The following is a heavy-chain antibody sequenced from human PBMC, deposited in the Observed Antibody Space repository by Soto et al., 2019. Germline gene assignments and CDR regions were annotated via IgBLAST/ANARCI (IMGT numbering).Heavy chain of an antibody. D-gene: IGHD3-10*01. V-gene: IGHV3-64*01. CDR2: IGSNGRST. CDR3: ARAGTAFTPPLWF. Sequence: EEQLVESGGGLVQPGGSLRLSCAASGFTFSSYAMHWVRQAPGKGLEYVSAIGSNGRSTNYANSVKGRFTISRDNSKNTLSLQLVCLRTDDMDVYHCARAGTAFTPPLWFWGQGTMVTVSS. J-gene: IGHJ4*02. CDR1: GFTFSSYA.